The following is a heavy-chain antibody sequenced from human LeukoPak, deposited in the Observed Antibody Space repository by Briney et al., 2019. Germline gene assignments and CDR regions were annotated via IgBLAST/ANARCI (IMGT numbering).Heavy chain of an antibody. J-gene: IGHJ4*02. CDR2: INWNGGST. D-gene: IGHD6-13*01. CDR1: GFTFDDYG. V-gene: IGHV3-20*04. Sequence: GGSLRLSCAASGFTFDDYGMSWVRQAPGKGLEWVSGINWNGGSTGYADSVKGRFTISRDNAKNSLYLQMNSLRAEDTALYYCARPRAGSSWDYYFDYWGQGTLVTVSS. CDR3: ARPRAGSSWDYYFDY.